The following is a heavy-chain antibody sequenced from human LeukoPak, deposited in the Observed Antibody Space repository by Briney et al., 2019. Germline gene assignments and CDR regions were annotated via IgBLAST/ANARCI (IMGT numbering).Heavy chain of an antibody. D-gene: IGHD6-6*01. CDR3: ARGAARPQYYYYYYYMDV. V-gene: IGHV1-69*06. Sequence: SVKVSCKASGGTFSSYAISWVRQAPGQGLEWMGGIIPIFGTANYAQKFQGRVTITADKSTSTAYMELSSLRFEDTAVYYCARGAARPQYYYYYYYMDVWGKGTTVTVSS. CDR1: GGTFSSYA. J-gene: IGHJ6*03. CDR2: IIPIFGTA.